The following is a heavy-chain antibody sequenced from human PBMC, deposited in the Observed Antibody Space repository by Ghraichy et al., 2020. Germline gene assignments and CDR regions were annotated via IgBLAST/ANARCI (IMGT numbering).Heavy chain of an antibody. J-gene: IGHJ5*02. V-gene: IGHV3-48*01. CDR2: ISTTSSTI. CDR1: GFTFSAYT. Sequence: GGSLRLSCAASGFTFSAYTMNWVRQAPGKGLEWISYISTTSSTIFYADSVKGRFTISRDNAKNSLYLQMNSLGAEDTAVYYCTRHGTWGQGTLFTVSS. D-gene: IGHD1-26*01. CDR3: TRHGT.